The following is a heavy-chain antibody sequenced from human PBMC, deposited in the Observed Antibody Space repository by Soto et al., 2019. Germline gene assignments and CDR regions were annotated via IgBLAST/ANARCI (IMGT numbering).Heavy chain of an antibody. CDR1: GGSISSGDYY. D-gene: IGHD3-22*01. Sequence: QVQLQESGPGLVKPSQTLSLTCTVSGGSISSGDYYWRWIRQPPGKGMEWIGYIYYSGSTYYNPSLQARGTISVDTSKNQFSLKLSSVTAADTAVYYCAREGRTWNYDTTRRAFDICGQGTMVTVSS. CDR2: IYYSGST. CDR3: AREGRTWNYDTTRRAFDI. V-gene: IGHV4-30-4*01. J-gene: IGHJ3*02.